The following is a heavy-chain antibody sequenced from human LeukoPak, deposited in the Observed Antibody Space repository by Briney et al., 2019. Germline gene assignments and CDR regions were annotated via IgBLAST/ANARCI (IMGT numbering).Heavy chain of an antibody. CDR1: GGSISSYY. V-gene: IGHV4-59*08. CDR2: IYYSGST. D-gene: IGHD2-21*02. CDR3: ARLAYCGGDCYRFFDY. J-gene: IGHJ4*02. Sequence: SETLSLTCTVSGGSISSYYWSWIRQPPGKGLEWIWYIYYSGSTNYNPSLKSRVTISVDTSKNQFSLKLSSVTAADTAVYYCARLAYCGGDCYRFFDYWGQGTLVTVSS.